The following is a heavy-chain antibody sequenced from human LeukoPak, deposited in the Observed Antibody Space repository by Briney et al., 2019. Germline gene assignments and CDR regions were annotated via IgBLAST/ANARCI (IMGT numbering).Heavy chain of an antibody. CDR1: GGTFSSYA. Sequence: SVKVSCKASGGTFSSYAISWVRQTPGQGLEWMGGIIPIFGTANYAQKFQGRVTITADESTSTAYMEPSSLRSEDTAVYYCASQTPSFNWFDPWGQGTLVTVSS. J-gene: IGHJ5*02. CDR3: ASQTPSFNWFDP. V-gene: IGHV1-69*13. CDR2: IIPIFGTA. D-gene: IGHD3-16*02.